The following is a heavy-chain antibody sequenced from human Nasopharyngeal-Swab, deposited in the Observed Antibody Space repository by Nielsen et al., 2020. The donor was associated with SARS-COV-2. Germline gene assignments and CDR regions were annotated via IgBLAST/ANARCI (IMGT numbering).Heavy chain of an antibody. J-gene: IGHJ4*02. D-gene: IGHD6-13*01. V-gene: IGHV3-23*01. Sequence: GESLKISCAASGFSFSTHAMTWIRQAPGKGLEWVSSLGVGGGPTYYADSAKGRFTISSDNSKNTLHLQMNSLRADDTAVYYCATRPASSWHPYCFDYWGRGTLVTVSS. CDR3: ATRPASSWHPYCFDY. CDR2: LGVGGGPT. CDR1: GFSFSTHA.